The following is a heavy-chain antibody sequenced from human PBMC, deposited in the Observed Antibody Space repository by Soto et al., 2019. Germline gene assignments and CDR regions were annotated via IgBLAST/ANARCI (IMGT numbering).Heavy chain of an antibody. CDR2: IKQDGSEK. CDR1: GFTFSSYW. V-gene: IGHV3-7*01. J-gene: IGHJ5*02. D-gene: IGHD3-10*01. CDR3: ARFCKIWFGELVGWFDP. Sequence: EVQLVESGGGLVQPGGSLRLSCAASGFTFSSYWMSWVRQAPGKGLEWVANIKQDGSEKYYVDSVKGRFTISRDNAKNSLYLQMNSLRAEDTAVYYCARFCKIWFGELVGWFDPWGQGTLVTVSS.